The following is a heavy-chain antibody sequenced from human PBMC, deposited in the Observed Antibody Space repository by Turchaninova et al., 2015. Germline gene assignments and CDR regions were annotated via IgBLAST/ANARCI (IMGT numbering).Heavy chain of an antibody. J-gene: IGHJ4*02. CDR2: IKRKTVGGTI. Sequence: EVQLVESGGALVKPGGSLRLSCAASGFSISDAWMNWVGQIAGRGGEGVGIIKRKTVGGTIAYASPVKGRFTNSRDEANDTLYLQMNSLNTGDTAVYYCVTERAGAFENWGQGTLVTISS. D-gene: IGHD1-26*01. CDR3: VTERAGAFEN. V-gene: IGHV3-15*02. CDR1: GFSISDAW.